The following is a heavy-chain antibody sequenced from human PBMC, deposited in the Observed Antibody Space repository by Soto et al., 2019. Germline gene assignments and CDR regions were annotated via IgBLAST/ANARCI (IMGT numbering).Heavy chain of an antibody. J-gene: IGHJ4*02. V-gene: IGHV3-30-3*01. CDR3: ASGAAFYYDTSRY. Sequence: PGGSLRLSCAAPGFNFNIHALHWIRQAPGEGLEWVAVMSPGGNNQYYADSVKGRFTISRDTSKSTLYLQMTSLRPEDTAVYYCASGAAFYYDTSRYWGQGTLVTVS. D-gene: IGHD3-22*01. CDR2: MSPGGNNQ. CDR1: GFNFNIHA.